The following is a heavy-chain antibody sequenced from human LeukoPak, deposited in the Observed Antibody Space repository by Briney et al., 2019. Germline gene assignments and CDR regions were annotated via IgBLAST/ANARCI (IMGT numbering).Heavy chain of an antibody. Sequence: SVKVSCKASGGTFSSYAISWVRQAPGQGPEWMGRIIPILGIANYAQKFQGRVTITADKSTSTAYMELSSLRSEDTAVYYCARDPSLEYGDYVASDYWGQGTLVTVSS. D-gene: IGHD4-17*01. J-gene: IGHJ4*02. V-gene: IGHV1-69*04. CDR1: GGTFSSYA. CDR3: ARDPSLEYGDYVASDY. CDR2: IIPILGIA.